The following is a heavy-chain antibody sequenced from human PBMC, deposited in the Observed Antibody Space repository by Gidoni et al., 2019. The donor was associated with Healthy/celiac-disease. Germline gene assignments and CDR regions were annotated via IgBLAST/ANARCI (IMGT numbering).Heavy chain of an antibody. D-gene: IGHD4-17*01. V-gene: IGHV2-5*01. J-gene: IGHJ4*02. CDR2: IYWNDDK. Sequence: QITLKESGPTLVKPTQTLTLTCTFSGFSLSTSGVGVGWIRQPPGKALEWLALIYWNDDKRYSPSLKSRLTITKDTSKNQVVLTMTNMDPVDTATYYCAHSGSWATTVTTGGFDYWGQGTLVTVSS. CDR3: AHSGSWATTVTTGGFDY. CDR1: GFSLSTSGVG.